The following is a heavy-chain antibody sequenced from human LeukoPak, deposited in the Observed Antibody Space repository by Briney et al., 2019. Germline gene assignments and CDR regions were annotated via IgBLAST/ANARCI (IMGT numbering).Heavy chain of an antibody. V-gene: IGHV3-53*01. CDR3: ARDAEYYDFWSGNYYYYGMDV. D-gene: IGHD3-3*01. J-gene: IGHJ6*02. Sequence: GGSLRLSCAASGFTVSSNYMGWVRQAPGKGLEWVSVIYSGGSTYYADSVKGRFTISRDNSKNTLYLQMNSLRAEDTAVYYCARDAEYYDFWSGNYYYYGMDVWGQGTTVTVSS. CDR2: IYSGGST. CDR1: GFTVSSNY.